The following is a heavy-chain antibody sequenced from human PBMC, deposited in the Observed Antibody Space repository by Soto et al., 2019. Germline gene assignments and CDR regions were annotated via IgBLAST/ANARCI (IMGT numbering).Heavy chain of an antibody. V-gene: IGHV3-23*01. D-gene: IGHD2-8*01. CDR2: ISASGGST. J-gene: IGHJ4*02. Sequence: GGSLRLSCAASGFTFSSYAMSWVRQAPGKGLEWVSAISASGGSTFYADSVKGRFTTSRDNSKNTLYLQMNSLRAEDTAIYYCAKLKATSCTGYWGQGTLVTVSS. CDR1: GFTFSSYA. CDR3: AKLKATSCTGY.